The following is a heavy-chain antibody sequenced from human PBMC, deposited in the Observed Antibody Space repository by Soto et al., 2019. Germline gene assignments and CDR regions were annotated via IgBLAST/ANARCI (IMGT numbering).Heavy chain of an antibody. CDR2: ISGSGGST. V-gene: IGHV3-23*01. J-gene: IGHJ6*02. CDR3: EKDRVKTGMDV. Sequence: GVSLRLSCSASGFTFSSYAMSWVRQAPGKGLEWVSAISGSGGSTYYADSVKGRFTISRDNSKNTLYLQMNSLRAEDTAVYYCEKDRVKTGMDVWGQGNTVTLSS. CDR1: GFTFSSYA. D-gene: IGHD3-10*01.